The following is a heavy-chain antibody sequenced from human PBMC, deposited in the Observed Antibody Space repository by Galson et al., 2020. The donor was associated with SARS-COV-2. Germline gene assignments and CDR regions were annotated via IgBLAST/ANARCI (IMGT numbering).Heavy chain of an antibody. D-gene: IGHD3-22*01. V-gene: IGHV4-30-2*01. CDR1: GGSISSGGYS. CDR2: IYHSGST. J-gene: IGHJ3*02. CDR3: ARAPLRTPYDSSGYYFGGSAFNI. Sequence: SETLSLTCAVSGGSISSGGYSWSWIRQPPGKGLEWIGYIYHSGSTYYNPSLKSRVTISVDRSKNQFSLKLSSVTAADTAVYYCARAPLRTPYDSSGYYFGGSAFNIWGQGTMVTVSS.